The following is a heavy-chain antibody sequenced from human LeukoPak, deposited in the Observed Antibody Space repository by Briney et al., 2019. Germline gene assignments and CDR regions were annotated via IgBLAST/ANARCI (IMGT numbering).Heavy chain of an antibody. CDR3: ARLAWLVPY. V-gene: IGHV4-34*01. CDR1: GGSFSGYY. Sequence: SETLSLTRAVYGGSFSGYYWSWIRQPPGKGLEWIGEINHSGSTNYNPSLKSRVTISVDTSKNQFSLKLSSVTAADTAVYYCARLAWLVPYWGQGTLVTVSS. J-gene: IGHJ4*02. CDR2: INHSGST. D-gene: IGHD6-19*01.